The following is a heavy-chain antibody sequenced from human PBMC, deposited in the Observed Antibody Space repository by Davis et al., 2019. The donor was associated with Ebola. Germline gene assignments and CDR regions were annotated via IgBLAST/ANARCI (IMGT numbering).Heavy chain of an antibody. J-gene: IGHJ3*02. D-gene: IGHD3-3*01. CDR1: GFTFSDYY. V-gene: IGHV3-11*04. CDR2: ISSSGSTI. Sequence: GESLKISCAASGFTFSDYYMSWIRQAPGKGLEWVSYISSSGSTIYYADSVKGRFTISRDNAKNSLYLQMNSLRDEDTAVYYCARDDYDFWSGYSDAFDIWGQGTMVTVSS. CDR3: ARDDYDFWSGYSDAFDI.